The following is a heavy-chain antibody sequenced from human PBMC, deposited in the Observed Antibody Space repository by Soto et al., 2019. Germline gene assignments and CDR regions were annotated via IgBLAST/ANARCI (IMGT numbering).Heavy chain of an antibody. CDR1: GFNFNDFF. CDR3: VRETPIAAAGAKWDY. Sequence: QVQLVESGGDLVKPGGSLRLSCVASGFNFNDFFMSWIRQVPGKGLEWVSYISSGSTYKKYADSVKGRFTISRDNAKKSLYLQMNSLRAEDTAIYYCVRETPIAAAGAKWDYWGQGTLVTVSS. V-gene: IGHV3-11*06. D-gene: IGHD6-13*01. J-gene: IGHJ4*02. CDR2: ISSGSTYK.